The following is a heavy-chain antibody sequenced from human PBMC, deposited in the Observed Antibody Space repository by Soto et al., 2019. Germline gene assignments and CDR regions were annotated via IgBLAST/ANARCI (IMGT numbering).Heavy chain of an antibody. V-gene: IGHV3-7*01. CDR1: GFTFSSYW. CDR2: IKQDGSEK. Sequence: GGSLRLSCAASGFTFSSYWMSWVRQAPGKGLEWVANIKQDGSEKYYVDSVKGRFTISRDNAKNSLYLQMNSLRAEDTAVYYCARVGVVVVAAIGYWGQGTLVTVSS. CDR3: ARVGVVVVAAIGY. D-gene: IGHD2-15*01. J-gene: IGHJ4*02.